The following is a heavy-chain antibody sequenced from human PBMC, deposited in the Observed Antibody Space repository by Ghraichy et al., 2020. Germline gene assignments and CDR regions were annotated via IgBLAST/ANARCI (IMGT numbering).Heavy chain of an antibody. CDR2: ISSSSSYI. CDR3: AREGVPTSMYPMAFDY. J-gene: IGHJ4*02. Sequence: GSLRLSCAASGFTFSSYSMNWVRQAPGKGLEWVSSISSSSSYIYYADSVKGRFTISRDNAKNSLYLQMNSLRAEDTAVYYCAREGVPTSMYPMAFDYWGQGTLVTVSS. D-gene: IGHD2/OR15-2a*01. V-gene: IGHV3-21*01. CDR1: GFTFSSYS.